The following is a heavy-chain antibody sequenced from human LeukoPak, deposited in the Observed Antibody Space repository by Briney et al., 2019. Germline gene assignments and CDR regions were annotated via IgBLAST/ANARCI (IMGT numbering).Heavy chain of an antibody. D-gene: IGHD4-17*01. V-gene: IGHV3-11*04. CDR2: ISSSGSTI. CDR1: GFTFSDYY. CDR3: ARDLNGGSYGDNWFDP. Sequence: SGGSLRLSCAASGFTFSDYYMSWIRQAPGKGLEWVSYISSSGSTIYYADSVKGRFTISRDNAKNSLYLQMNSLRAEDTAVYYCARDLNGGSYGDNWFDPWGQGTLVTVSS. J-gene: IGHJ5*02.